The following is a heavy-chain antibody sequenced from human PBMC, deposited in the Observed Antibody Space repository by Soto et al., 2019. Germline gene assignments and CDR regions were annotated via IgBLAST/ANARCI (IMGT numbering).Heavy chain of an antibody. V-gene: IGHV5-10-1*01. CDR1: GYSFTSYW. CDR2: IDPSDSYT. Sequence: PGASLKISCKGSGYSFTSYWISWVRQMPGKGLEWMGRIDPSDSYTNYSPSFQGHVTISADKSISTAYLQWSSLKASDTAMYYCARLSGGGYYGSGMDVWGQGTTVTVSS. J-gene: IGHJ6*02. D-gene: IGHD3-10*01. CDR3: ARLSGGGYYGSGMDV.